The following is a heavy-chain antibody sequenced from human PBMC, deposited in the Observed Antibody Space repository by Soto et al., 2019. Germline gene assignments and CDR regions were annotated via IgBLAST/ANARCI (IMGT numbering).Heavy chain of an antibody. D-gene: IGHD1-26*01. V-gene: IGHV3-66*01. CDR3: ARGGSYSRYDY. CDR2: IYSGGST. CDR1: GFTVSSNY. Sequence: EVPLVESGGGLVQPGGSLRLSCAASGFTVSSNYMSWVRQAPGKGLEWVSVIYSGGSTYYADSVKGRFTISRDNAKNTLFLQMNSLRAEDTAMYYCARGGSYSRYDYWGQGTLVTVSS. J-gene: IGHJ4*02.